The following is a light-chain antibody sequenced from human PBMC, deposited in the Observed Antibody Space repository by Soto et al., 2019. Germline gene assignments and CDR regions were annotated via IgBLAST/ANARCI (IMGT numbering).Light chain of an antibody. V-gene: IGKV3-20*01. J-gene: IGKJ1*01. CDR2: GAS. Sequence: EILLARSPSSLSLPPLEGHSQYCRASQRVSSNSFAWYQQKPGQAPRLLIYGASSRATGIPDRFSGSGSGTDFTLTISRLEPEDFAVYYCEQYGSSPRTFGQGTKVDIK. CDR3: EQYGSSPRT. CDR1: QRVSSNS.